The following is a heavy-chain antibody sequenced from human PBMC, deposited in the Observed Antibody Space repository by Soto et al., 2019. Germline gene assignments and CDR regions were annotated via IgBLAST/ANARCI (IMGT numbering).Heavy chain of an antibody. D-gene: IGHD2-2*01. V-gene: IGHV1-69*12. Sequence: QVQLVQSGAEVKKPGSSVKVSCKTSGGTFSSYAISWVRQAPGQGLEWMGGIIPIFDTANYAKKFQGRVTINADESTNTAYMELSSLRTEDTAVYYCARHDGISTSCYYYYYYSMDVWGQGTTVTVSS. CDR2: IIPIFDTA. CDR3: ARHDGISTSCYYYYYYSMDV. J-gene: IGHJ6*02. CDR1: GGTFSSYA.